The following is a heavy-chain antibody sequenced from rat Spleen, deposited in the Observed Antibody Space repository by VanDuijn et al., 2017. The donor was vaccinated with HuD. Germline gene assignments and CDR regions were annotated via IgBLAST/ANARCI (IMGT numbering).Heavy chain of an antibody. J-gene: IGHJ2*01. D-gene: IGHD1-5*01. CDR2: ISYSGST. CDR1: GYSITSNY. Sequence: EVQLQESGPGLVKPSQSLSLTCSVTGYSITSNYWGWIRKFPGNKMECMGYISYSGSTSYNPSLKSQISITRDTSKTQFFLQLTSVTTEDTATYYCARYRYTFDYWGQGVMVTVSS. V-gene: IGHV3-1*01. CDR3: ARYRYTFDY.